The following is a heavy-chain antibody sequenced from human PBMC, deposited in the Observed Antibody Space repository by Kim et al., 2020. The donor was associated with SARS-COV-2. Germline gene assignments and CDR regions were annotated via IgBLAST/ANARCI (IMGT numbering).Heavy chain of an antibody. D-gene: IGHD6-13*01. CDR2: INHSGST. V-gene: IGHV4-34*01. CDR3: ARGVGYSSSWYPTYYYYG. J-gene: IGHJ6*01. CDR1: GGSFSGYY. Sequence: SETLSLTCAVYGGSFSGYYWSWIRQPPGKGLEWIGEINHSGSTNYNPSLKSRVTISVDTSKNQFSLKLSSVTAADTAVYYCARGVGYSSSWYPTYYYYG.